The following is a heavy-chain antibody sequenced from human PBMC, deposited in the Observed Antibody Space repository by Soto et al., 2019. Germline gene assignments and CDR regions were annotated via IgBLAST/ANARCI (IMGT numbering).Heavy chain of an antibody. CDR2: INPNSGGT. Sequence: QVQLVQSGAEVKKPGASVKVSCKASGYTFTGYYMHWVRQAPGQALEWMGWINPNSGGTNYAQKFQGWVTMTRETSIRTVYMELGRLRSDDTAVYYCAREESGYCSGGSCDYYYHGMDVWGQGTTVTVAS. CDR3: AREESGYCSGGSCDYYYHGMDV. D-gene: IGHD2-15*01. J-gene: IGHJ6*02. CDR1: GYTFTGYY. V-gene: IGHV1-2*04.